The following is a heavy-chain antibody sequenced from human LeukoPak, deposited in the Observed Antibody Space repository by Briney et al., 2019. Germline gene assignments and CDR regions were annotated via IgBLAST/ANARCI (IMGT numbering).Heavy chain of an antibody. CDR3: TTAYYYGSGSYYNFDDY. D-gene: IGHD3-10*01. J-gene: IGHJ4*02. CDR1: GFTFSSYA. CDR2: IKSKTDGGTT. V-gene: IGHV3-15*01. Sequence: GGSLRLSCAASGFTFSSYAMSWVRQAPGKGLEWVGRIKSKTDGGTTDYAAPVKGRFTISRDDSKNTLYLKMNSLKTEDTAVYYCTTAYYYGSGSYYNFDDYWGQGTLVTVSS.